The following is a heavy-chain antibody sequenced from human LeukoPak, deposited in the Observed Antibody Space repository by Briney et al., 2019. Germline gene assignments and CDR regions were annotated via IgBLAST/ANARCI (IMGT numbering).Heavy chain of an antibody. CDR3: AKGSYYDSSGSFYFDY. Sequence: GGSLRLSCAASGFTFSSYAMSWVRQAPGKGLEWVSGISGSGDNTYYADSVKGRFTISRDNSKNTLYVQVNNLGTEDTAAYYCAKGSYYDSSGSFYFDYWGQGTLVTVSS. D-gene: IGHD3-22*01. CDR1: GFTFSSYA. V-gene: IGHV3-23*01. J-gene: IGHJ4*02. CDR2: ISGSGDNT.